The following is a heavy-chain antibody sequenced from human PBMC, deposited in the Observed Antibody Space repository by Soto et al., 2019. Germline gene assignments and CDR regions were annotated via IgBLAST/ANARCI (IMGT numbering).Heavy chain of an antibody. CDR3: ARDVGGYSYGYEYYFDY. V-gene: IGHV4-59*01. D-gene: IGHD5-18*01. J-gene: IGHJ4*02. CDR1: GGSISSYY. CDR2: IYYSGST. Sequence: SETLSLTCTVSGGSISSYYWSWIRQPPGKGLEWIGYIYYSGSTNYNPSLKSRVTISVDTSKNQFSLKLSSVTAADTAVYYCARDVGGYSYGYEYYFDYWGQGTLVTVSS.